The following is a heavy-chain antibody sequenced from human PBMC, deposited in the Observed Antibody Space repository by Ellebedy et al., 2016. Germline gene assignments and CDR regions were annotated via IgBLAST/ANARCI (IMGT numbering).Heavy chain of an antibody. CDR2: INQDGSEK. J-gene: IGHJ4*02. D-gene: IGHD4-11*01. V-gene: IGHV3-7*04. CDR1: GFSSSTTW. CDR3: ARDPSGSNYYY. Sequence: GESLKISXAASGFSSSTTWMSWVRQAPGKGLEWVANINQDGSEKYYVDSVKGRFTISRDNAKNSLYLEMNSLRPEDASEYYCARDPSGSNYYYWGQGTLVTVSS.